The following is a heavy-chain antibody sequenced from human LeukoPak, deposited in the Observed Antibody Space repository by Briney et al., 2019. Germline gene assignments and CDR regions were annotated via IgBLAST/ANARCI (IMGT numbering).Heavy chain of an antibody. CDR2: IIPILGIA. CDR1: GYTFTGYY. J-gene: IGHJ4*02. Sequence: ASVKVSCKASGYTFTGYYMHWVRQAPGQGLEWMGRIIPILGIANYAQKFQGRVTITADKSTSTAYMELSSLRSEDTAVYYCARSGSGWSVFDYWGQGTLVTVSS. D-gene: IGHD6-19*01. V-gene: IGHV1-69*02. CDR3: ARSGSGWSVFDY.